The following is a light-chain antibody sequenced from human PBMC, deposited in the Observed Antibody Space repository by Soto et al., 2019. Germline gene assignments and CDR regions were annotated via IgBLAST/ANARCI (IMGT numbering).Light chain of an antibody. CDR2: DAS. J-gene: IGKJ3*01. V-gene: IGKV1-39*01. Sequence: DIQMTQSPSSLSAFVGDRVTITCRASQTITTYLNWYQQKPGKAPKLLISDASKLQDGVPSRFSGGGSGTDFTLTISSLQPEDFATYYCHQSYTTPLFAFGPGTKLEI. CDR3: HQSYTTPLFA. CDR1: QTITTY.